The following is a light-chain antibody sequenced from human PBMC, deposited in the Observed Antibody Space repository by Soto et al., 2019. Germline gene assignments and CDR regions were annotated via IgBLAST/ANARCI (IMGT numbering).Light chain of an antibody. V-gene: IGKV3-20*01. Sequence: EIVLTQSPDTLSVSPLEIATLSCMASQTVSSNFLAWYQQRPGQAPRLLIYGASSRAAGIPDRFSGSGSGTDFTLTISRLEPEDLAVYYCQHYDSSPETFGQGTKVDIK. J-gene: IGKJ1*01. CDR2: GAS. CDR1: QTVSSNF. CDR3: QHYDSSPET.